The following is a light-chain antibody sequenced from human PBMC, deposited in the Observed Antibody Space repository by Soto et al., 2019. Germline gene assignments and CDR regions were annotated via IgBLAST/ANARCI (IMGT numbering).Light chain of an antibody. CDR1: QSLLHSNGYNY. CDR2: LCS. V-gene: IGKV2-28*01. CDR3: MQALQTPPWT. J-gene: IGKJ1*01. Sequence: DIVMTQSPLSLPVTPGEPASISCRSSQSLLHSNGYNYLDWYLQKPGQSPQLLIFLCSNRASGVPDRFSGSGSGTDYTLKISRVEAEDVGVYYCMQALQTPPWTFWQGTKVEIK.